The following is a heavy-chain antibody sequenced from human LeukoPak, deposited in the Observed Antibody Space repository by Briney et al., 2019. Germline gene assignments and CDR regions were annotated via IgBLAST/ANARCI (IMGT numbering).Heavy chain of an antibody. CDR1: GGSISRYY. Sequence: SETLSLTCTVSGGSISRYYWSWIRRPPGKGLEWIGYIDDSGNTNYNPSLKSQVTISVDKSKNQFSLKLSFVTAADTAMYYCARHSPTPNWFDPWGQGTLVTVSS. V-gene: IGHV4-59*01. CDR3: ARHSPTPNWFDP. J-gene: IGHJ5*02. CDR2: IDDSGNT. D-gene: IGHD2/OR15-2a*01.